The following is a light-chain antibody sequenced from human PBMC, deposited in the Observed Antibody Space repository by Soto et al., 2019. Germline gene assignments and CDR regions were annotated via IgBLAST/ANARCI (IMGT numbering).Light chain of an antibody. CDR2: ATS. CDR3: QQSYSTPYT. CDR1: QSIRSH. J-gene: IGKJ2*01. Sequence: DIQMTQSPSSLSASVGDRVTITSRAGQSIRSHLNWYQQKPGKVPKLLIFATSTLQSGVPSRFSGSGSGTDFTLTISSLQPEDFATYFCQQSYSTPYTFGQGTKLEIK. V-gene: IGKV1-39*01.